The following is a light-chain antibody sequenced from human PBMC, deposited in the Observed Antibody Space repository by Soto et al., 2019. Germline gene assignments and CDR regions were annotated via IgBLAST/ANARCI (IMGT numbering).Light chain of an antibody. V-gene: IGLV2-23*02. Sequence: QSVLTQPASVSGSPGQSITISCTGTINNVGSYNFVSWFQHHPGKAPKLMIYEVIKRPSGVSNRFSGSKSGNTASLTISGLEAEDEADYYCCSYAVSGALLVFGGGTKLTVL. CDR1: INNVGSYNF. CDR2: EVI. CDR3: CSYAVSGALLV. J-gene: IGLJ2*01.